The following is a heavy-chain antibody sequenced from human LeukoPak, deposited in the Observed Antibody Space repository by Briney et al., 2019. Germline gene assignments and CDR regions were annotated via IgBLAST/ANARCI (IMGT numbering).Heavy chain of an antibody. CDR1: GFTFSSYS. CDR3: ASITRDTAMADFDY. V-gene: IGHV3-21*01. J-gene: IGHJ4*02. D-gene: IGHD5-18*01. Sequence: PGGSLRLSCAASGFTFSSYSMNWVRQAPGKGLEWVSSISSSSSYIYYADSVKGRFTISRDNAKNSLYLQMNSLRAEDTAVYYCASITRDTAMADFDYWGQGALVTVSP. CDR2: ISSSSSYI.